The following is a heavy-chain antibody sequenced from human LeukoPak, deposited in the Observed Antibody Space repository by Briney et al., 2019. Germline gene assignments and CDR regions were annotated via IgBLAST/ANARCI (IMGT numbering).Heavy chain of an antibody. CDR2: IYSSGST. V-gene: IGHV4-4*07. D-gene: IGHD3-3*01. J-gene: IGHJ4*02. CDR1: GGSISSYY. CDR3: AKVATFGVVEYYFDY. Sequence: SETLSLTCTVSGGSISSYYWSWIRQPAGKGLEWIGRIYSSGSTNYNPPLKSRVTMSVDTSKKRFSLKLSSVTAADTAVYYCAKVATFGVVEYYFDYWGQGTLVTVSS.